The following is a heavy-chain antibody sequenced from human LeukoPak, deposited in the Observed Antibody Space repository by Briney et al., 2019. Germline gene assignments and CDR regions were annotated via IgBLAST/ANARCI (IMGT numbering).Heavy chain of an antibody. CDR1: GGSFSGYY. D-gene: IGHD4-17*01. Sequence: PSETLSLTCAVYGGSFSGYYWSWIRQPPGKGLEWIGEINHSGSTNYNPSLKSRVTISVDTSKNQFSLKLSSVTAADTAVYYCARESTDYGNDYWGQGTLVTVSS. CDR3: ARESTDYGNDY. CDR2: INHSGST. J-gene: IGHJ4*02. V-gene: IGHV4-34*01.